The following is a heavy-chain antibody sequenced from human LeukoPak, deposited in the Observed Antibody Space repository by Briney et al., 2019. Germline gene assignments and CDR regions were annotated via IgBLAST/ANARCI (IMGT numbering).Heavy chain of an antibody. CDR2: ISGSSEKT. CDR3: ARATTGRYDAFDI. D-gene: IGHD1-1*01. CDR1: GFAFSSHA. Sequence: GGSLRLSCAASGFAFSSHAMTWVRQAPGKGLEWVSSISGSSEKTYYADSVKGRFTISRDSSQKILNLQMNNLRVEDTAIYYCARATTGRYDAFDIWGQGTMVTVSS. J-gene: IGHJ3*02. V-gene: IGHV3-23*01.